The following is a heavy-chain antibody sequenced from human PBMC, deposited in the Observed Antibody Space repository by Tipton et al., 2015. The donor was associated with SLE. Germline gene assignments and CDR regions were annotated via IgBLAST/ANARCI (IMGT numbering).Heavy chain of an antibody. CDR3: ARHRLDYDYVWGSYRYFDY. J-gene: IGHJ4*02. CDR1: GGSVSSGGYY. V-gene: IGHV4-31*03. Sequence: TLSLTCTVSGGSVSSGGYYWSWIRQHPGKGLEWIGYIYNTVNTYYNPSLTSRVTISDDTSKNQFSLNLSSVTAADTAVYYCARHRLDYDYVWGSYRYFDYWGQGALVTVSS. D-gene: IGHD3-16*02. CDR2: IYNTVNT.